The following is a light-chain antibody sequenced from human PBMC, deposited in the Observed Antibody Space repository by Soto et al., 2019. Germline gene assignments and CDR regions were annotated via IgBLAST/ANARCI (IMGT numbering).Light chain of an antibody. Sequence: DIQMTQSPSSLSASVGDRVTITCRASQNIINYLNWYQQKPGKPPKLLIYAASNLQSGVPSRFSGSGSGTDFTLIITSLQPEDFATYYCQQSYSTPRRTFGQGTKLEIK. CDR1: QNIINY. V-gene: IGKV1-39*01. J-gene: IGKJ2*01. CDR3: QQSYSTPRRT. CDR2: AAS.